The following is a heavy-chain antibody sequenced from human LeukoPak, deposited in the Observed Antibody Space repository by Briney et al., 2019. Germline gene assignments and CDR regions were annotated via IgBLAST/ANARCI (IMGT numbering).Heavy chain of an antibody. J-gene: IGHJ3*02. V-gene: IGHV1-8*01. CDR2: MNPNSGNT. Sequence: GASVKVSCKASGYTFTSYDINWVRQATGQGLKWMGWMNPNSGNTGYAQKFQGRVTMTRNTSISTAYMELSSLRSEDTAVYYCARVDYGGNSVDALDIWGQGTMVTVSS. D-gene: IGHD4-23*01. CDR3: ARVDYGGNSVDALDI. CDR1: GYTFTSYD.